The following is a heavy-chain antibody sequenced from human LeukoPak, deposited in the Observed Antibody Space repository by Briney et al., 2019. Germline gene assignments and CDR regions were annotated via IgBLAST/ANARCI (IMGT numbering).Heavy chain of an antibody. D-gene: IGHD2-2*01. CDR3: ASGPPRYCSSTSCPLTYYVDY. Sequence: SVKVSCKAAGGTFSSYAISWVRQAPGQGLEWMGGIIPIFGTANYAQKFQGRVTITTDESTSTAYMELSSLRSEDTAVYYCASGPPRYCSSTSCPLTYYVDYWGQGTLVTVSS. CDR1: GGTFSSYA. V-gene: IGHV1-69*05. J-gene: IGHJ4*02. CDR2: IIPIFGTA.